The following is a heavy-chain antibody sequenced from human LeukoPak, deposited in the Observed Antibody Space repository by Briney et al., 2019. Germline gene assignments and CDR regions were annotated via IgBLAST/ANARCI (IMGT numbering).Heavy chain of an antibody. J-gene: IGHJ4*02. CDR3: AKRGSGSYYKLDY. Sequence: PGGSLRLSCAASGXTFSSYAVIWVRQAPGKGLEWVLAISGSGGSTYYADSVKGRFTISRDNSKNTLYLQMNSLRAEDTAVYYCAKRGSGSYYKLDYWGQGTLVTVSS. D-gene: IGHD3-10*01. CDR2: ISGSGGST. CDR1: GXTFSSYA. V-gene: IGHV3-23*01.